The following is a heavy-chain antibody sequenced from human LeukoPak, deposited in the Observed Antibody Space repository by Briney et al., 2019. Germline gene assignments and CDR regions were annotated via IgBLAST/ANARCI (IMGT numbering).Heavy chain of an antibody. CDR2: IKGDGSHT. J-gene: IGHJ4*02. Sequence: GSPRLSCAASGFTFSNYWMHWVRQAPGKGLEWVSRIKGDGSHTIYADSVKGRSTISRDNAKNTVYLQMNSLRAEDTAVYYCTRDGDAYNFDYWGQGTLVTVSS. CDR1: GFTFSNYW. V-gene: IGHV3-74*01. D-gene: IGHD5-24*01. CDR3: TRDGDAYNFDY.